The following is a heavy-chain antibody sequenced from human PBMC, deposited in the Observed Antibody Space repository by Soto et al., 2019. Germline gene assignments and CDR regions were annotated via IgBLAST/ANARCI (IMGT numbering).Heavy chain of an antibody. J-gene: IGHJ5*02. D-gene: IGHD6-19*01. V-gene: IGHV1-8*01. CDR2: MNPNTGNT. CDR1: GYTFINYD. Sequence: GASVKVSCKASGYTFINYDINWVRQATGQGLEWMGWMNPNTGNTGFAQKFKGRVTMTRNTSISTAYMELSSLRSEDTAVYYCARAVRVAVGPTSYWFDPWGQGTLVTVSS. CDR3: ARAVRVAVGPTSYWFDP.